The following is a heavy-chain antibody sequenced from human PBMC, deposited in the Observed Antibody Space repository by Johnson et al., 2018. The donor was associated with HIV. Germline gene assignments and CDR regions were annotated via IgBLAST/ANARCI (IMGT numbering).Heavy chain of an antibody. CDR3: ARKKVAATGAFDM. Sequence: VQLVETGGGWTQPGGSLRPSCAASGLTVSSDYISWVRQAPGKGLEWVSVIYSGGSTYYADSVKGRFTIPRDNSKNPLYLQMYSLRAEDTAVYYCARKKVAATGAFDMWGQGTMVTVSS. D-gene: IGHD6-25*01. J-gene: IGHJ3*02. V-gene: IGHV3-53*05. CDR2: IYSGGST. CDR1: GLTVSSDY.